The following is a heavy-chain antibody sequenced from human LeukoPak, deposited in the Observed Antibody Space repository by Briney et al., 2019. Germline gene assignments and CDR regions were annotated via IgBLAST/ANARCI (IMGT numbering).Heavy chain of an antibody. D-gene: IGHD4-11*01. Sequence: PSETLSLTCTVSGGSISSSSYYWGWIRQPPGKGLEWIGSIYYSGSTYYNPSLKSRVTISVDTSKNQFSLKLSSVTAADTAVYYCARGLQYYYYYMDVWGKGTTVTVSS. J-gene: IGHJ6*03. CDR1: GGSISSSSYY. CDR2: IYYSGST. V-gene: IGHV4-39*07. CDR3: ARGLQYYYYYMDV.